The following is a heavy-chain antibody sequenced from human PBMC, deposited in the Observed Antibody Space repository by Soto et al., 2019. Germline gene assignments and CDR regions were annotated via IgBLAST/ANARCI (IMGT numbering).Heavy chain of an antibody. CDR1: GGSFSGYY. V-gene: IGHV4-34*01. CDR3: ARADRTLVTSYSLDV. D-gene: IGHD2-21*02. CDR2: INHSGTI. J-gene: IGHJ6*02. Sequence: PSETLSLTCAVYGGSFSGYYWTWIRQPPGKGLEWIGEINHSGTINFNPSLKSRLTISLDTSKKHFSLKLSSVTDADTAYYCARADRTLVTSYSLDVWGQGTTVTVSS.